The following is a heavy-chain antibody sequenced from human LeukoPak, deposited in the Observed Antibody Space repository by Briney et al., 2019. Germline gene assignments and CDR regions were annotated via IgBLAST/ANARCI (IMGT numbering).Heavy chain of an antibody. CDR2: IYYSGST. J-gene: IGHJ4*02. D-gene: IGHD3-22*01. V-gene: IGHV4-59*08. CDR3: ARHGLGGYFDY. CDR1: GGSISSYY. Sequence: SETLSLTCTVSGGSISSYYWSWIRQPPGKGLEWIGYIYYSGSTNYNPSLKSRVTISVDTSKNQFSLKLSSVTAADTAVYYCARHGLGGYFDYRGQGTLVTVSS.